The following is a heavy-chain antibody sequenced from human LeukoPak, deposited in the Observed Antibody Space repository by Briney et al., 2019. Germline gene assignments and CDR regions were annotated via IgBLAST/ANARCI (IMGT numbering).Heavy chain of an antibody. CDR1: GGSISSYY. CDR2: IYTSGST. J-gene: IGHJ6*03. V-gene: IGHV4-4*07. Sequence: SETLSLTCTVSGGSISSYYWSWIRQPAGKGLEWIGRIYTSGSTNYNPSLKSRVTMSVDTSKNQFSLKLSSVTAADTAVYYCAREAEAADYYYYYMDVWGKGTTVTISS. D-gene: IGHD6-13*01. CDR3: AREAEAADYYYYYMDV.